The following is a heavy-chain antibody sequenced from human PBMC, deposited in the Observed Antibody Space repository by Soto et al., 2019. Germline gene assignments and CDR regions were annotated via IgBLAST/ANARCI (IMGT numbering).Heavy chain of an antibody. J-gene: IGHJ5*02. D-gene: IGHD2-2*01. CDR1: GFTFSSYS. CDR2: ISSSSSYI. Sequence: GGSLRLSCAASGFTFSSYSMNWVRQAPGKGLEWVSSISSSSSYIYYADSVKGRFTISRDNAKNSLYLQMNSLRAEDTAVYYCAREHLSYCSSTSCYPRWFDPWGQGTLVTVSS. CDR3: AREHLSYCSSTSCYPRWFDP. V-gene: IGHV3-21*01.